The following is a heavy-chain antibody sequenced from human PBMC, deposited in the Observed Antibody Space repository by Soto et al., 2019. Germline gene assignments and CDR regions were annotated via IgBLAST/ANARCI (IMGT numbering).Heavy chain of an antibody. CDR1: GFTFSGSA. J-gene: IGHJ4*02. D-gene: IGHD4-17*01. Sequence: EVQLVESGGGLVPPGESLKLSCAVSGFTFSGSAVHWVRQASGKGLEWVGRIRSKANNYATAYAASVKGRFTISRDDSKNTAYLQMNSLKSEDTAVYYCTRGYGDYVRDYWGQGTLVTVSS. CDR2: IRSKANNYAT. V-gene: IGHV3-73*01. CDR3: TRGYGDYVRDY.